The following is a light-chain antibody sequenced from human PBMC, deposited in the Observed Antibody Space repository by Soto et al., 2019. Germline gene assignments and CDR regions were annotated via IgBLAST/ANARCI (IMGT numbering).Light chain of an antibody. V-gene: IGKV1-39*01. Sequence: DIQMTQSPSSLSASVGDRVTITCRASQSISKYLNWYQQKPGQAPNLLIYAASTLQSGVPSRFSGSRSVTDFTLTIRSLQPEDFATYYCQQSYSTPPDTFGQGTKLEIK. CDR3: QQSYSTPPDT. CDR1: QSISKY. CDR2: AAS. J-gene: IGKJ2*01.